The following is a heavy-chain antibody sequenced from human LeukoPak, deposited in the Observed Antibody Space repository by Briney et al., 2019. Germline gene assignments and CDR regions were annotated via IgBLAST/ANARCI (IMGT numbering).Heavy chain of an antibody. Sequence: GGSLRLSCAASGFTFSSYSMNWVRQAPGKGLEWVSYISSSSSTIYYADSVRGRFTISRDNAKNSLYLQMNSLRAKDTAVYYCARDIDYWGQGTLVTVSS. CDR2: ISSSSSTI. CDR1: GFTFSSYS. J-gene: IGHJ4*02. CDR3: ARDIDY. V-gene: IGHV3-48*01.